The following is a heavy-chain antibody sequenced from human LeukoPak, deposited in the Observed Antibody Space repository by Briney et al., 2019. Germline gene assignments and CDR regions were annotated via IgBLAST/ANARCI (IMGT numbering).Heavy chain of an antibody. Sequence: PGGSLRPSCAASGFTFSSYAMSWVRQAPGKGLEWVSAISGSGGSTYYADSVKGRFTISRDNSKNTLYLQMNSLRAEDTAVYYCAKDGFIVVVVAATPYYFDYWGQGTLVTVSS. CDR3: AKDGFIVVVVAATPYYFDY. CDR1: GFTFSSYA. D-gene: IGHD2-15*01. CDR2: ISGSGGST. J-gene: IGHJ4*02. V-gene: IGHV3-23*01.